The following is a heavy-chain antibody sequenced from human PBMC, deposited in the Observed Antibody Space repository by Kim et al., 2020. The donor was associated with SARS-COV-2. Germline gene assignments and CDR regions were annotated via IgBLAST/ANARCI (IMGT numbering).Heavy chain of an antibody. CDR3: AREEQGGDDVDP. CDR2: FTAYFGRT. Sequence: ASVKVSCKTSGYKFSYNGIGWVRQAPGQGLEWMGWFTAYFGRTVYAENFQGRLTMTTDTSTNTAYMELRSLTSDDTAIYYCAREEQGGDDVDPWGQGNLVTV. CDR1: GYKFSYNG. V-gene: IGHV1-18*01. D-gene: IGHD1-26*01. J-gene: IGHJ5*02.